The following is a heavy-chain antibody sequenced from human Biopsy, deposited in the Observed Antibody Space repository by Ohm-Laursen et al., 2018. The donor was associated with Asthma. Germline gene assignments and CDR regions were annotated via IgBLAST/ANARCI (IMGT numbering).Heavy chain of an antibody. V-gene: IGHV3-30*03. CDR2: ISYDGRTT. Sequence: SLRLSCAASGFAFSQYGMHWVRQAPGQGLEWVAVISYDGRTTYYAGSVEGRLTTSRDNAKNTLSLQMNGLSAADTAVYYCARAYSSGWTRGMDVWGQGTTVIVSS. J-gene: IGHJ6*02. CDR3: ARAYSSGWTRGMDV. CDR1: GFAFSQYG. D-gene: IGHD6-19*01.